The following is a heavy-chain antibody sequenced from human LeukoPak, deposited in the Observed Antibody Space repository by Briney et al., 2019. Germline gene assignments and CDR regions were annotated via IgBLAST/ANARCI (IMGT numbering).Heavy chain of an antibody. CDR1: GFSVSGFW. Sequence: GGSLRLSCAASGFSVSGFWMHWVRQAPGKELVWVARINVEGDYIDYAESVRGRFTISRDSAKNTLYLQMNSVRAEDTAVYSCARDLTGPYDHWGQGTLVAVSS. J-gene: IGHJ4*02. V-gene: IGHV3-74*01. CDR2: INVEGDYI. D-gene: IGHD3-22*01. CDR3: ARDLTGPYDH.